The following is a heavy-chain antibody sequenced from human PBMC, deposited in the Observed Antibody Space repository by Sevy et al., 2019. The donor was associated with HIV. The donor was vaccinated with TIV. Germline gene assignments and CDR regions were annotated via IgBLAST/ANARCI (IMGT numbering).Heavy chain of an antibody. CDR3: AKLDSYYYGSGTDY. V-gene: IGHV3-23*01. CDR2: ISGSGGST. J-gene: IGHJ4*02. Sequence: GGSLRLSCAASGFTFSSYAMSWVRQAPGKGLEWVSAISGSGGSTYYADSVKGRFTISRDNSKNTLYLQMNSLRAEDTAVYYCAKLDSYYYGSGTDYWGQGTLVTVSS. D-gene: IGHD3-10*01. CDR1: GFTFSSYA.